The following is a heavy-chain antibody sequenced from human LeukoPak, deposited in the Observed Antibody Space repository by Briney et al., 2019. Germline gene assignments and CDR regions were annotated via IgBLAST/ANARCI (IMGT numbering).Heavy chain of an antibody. V-gene: IGHV3-30*02. D-gene: IGHD3-10*01. CDR2: IRYDGRNK. J-gene: IGHJ4*02. CDR1: GFTFSSYG. Sequence: PGGSLRLSCAASGFTFSSYGMHWVRQAPGKGLEWVAFIRYDGRNKYYADSVKGRFTISRDNSKNTLYLQMDSLRAEDTAVYYCAKERVLRGDPPNPTFDYWGQGTLVTVSS. CDR3: AKERVLRGDPPNPTFDY.